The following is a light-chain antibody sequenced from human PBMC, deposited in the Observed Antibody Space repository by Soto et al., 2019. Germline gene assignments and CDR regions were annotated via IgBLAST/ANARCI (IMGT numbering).Light chain of an antibody. CDR3: QQSYSTPFT. Sequence: DIQMTQSPSSLSASVGDRVTITCRASQNIRSYLNWYQQKPGEHPKLLIYAASSLQSGVPSRFSGSGSGTDFTLTISSLQPEDFATYYCQQSYSTPFTFGPGTNADIK. J-gene: IGKJ3*01. V-gene: IGKV1-39*01. CDR2: AAS. CDR1: QNIRSY.